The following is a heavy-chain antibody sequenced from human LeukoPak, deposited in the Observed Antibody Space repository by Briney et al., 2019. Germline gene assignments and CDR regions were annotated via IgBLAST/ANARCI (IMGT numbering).Heavy chain of an antibody. Sequence: GGSLRLSCAASGFTFSTYSMNWVRQAPGKGLEWVSSISRSSTNIYYADSVKGRFTISRDNAKNSLYLQMNSLRAEDTAVYYCGRDIPDYWGQGTQVTVSS. CDR1: GFTFSTYS. V-gene: IGHV3-21*01. CDR2: ISRSSTNI. CDR3: GRDIPDY. J-gene: IGHJ4*02.